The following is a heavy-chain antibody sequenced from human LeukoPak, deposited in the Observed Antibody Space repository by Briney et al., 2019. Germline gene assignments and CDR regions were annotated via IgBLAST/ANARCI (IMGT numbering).Heavy chain of an antibody. V-gene: IGHV3-23*01. CDR3: ASGPPFLKYFEY. D-gene: IGHD3-3*01. CDR1: GFTFSTYS. J-gene: IGHJ4*02. Sequence: GGSLRLSCAASGFTFSTYSMNWVRQAPGKGLEWVSTISVGAEYIFYADSVKGRFTISRDDSNNALYLQMHSLRAEDTALYYCASGPPFLKYFEYWGQGTLVTVSS. CDR2: ISVGAEYI.